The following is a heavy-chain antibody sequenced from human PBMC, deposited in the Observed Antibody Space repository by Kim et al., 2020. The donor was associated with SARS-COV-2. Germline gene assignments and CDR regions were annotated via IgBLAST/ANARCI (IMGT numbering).Heavy chain of an antibody. CDR2: GGNT. V-gene: IGHV3-53*01. J-gene: IGHJ4*02. CDR3: VRDGGGY. Sequence: GGNTYYSESVMGRFTISRDNSKNTLYLQMNSLRADDTAMYYCVRDGGGYWGQGTLVTVSS. D-gene: IGHD2-15*01.